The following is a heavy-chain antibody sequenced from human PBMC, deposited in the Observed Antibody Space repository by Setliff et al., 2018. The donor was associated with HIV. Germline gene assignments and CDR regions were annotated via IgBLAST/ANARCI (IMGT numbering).Heavy chain of an antibody. Sequence: SETLSLTCTVSGGSISSSRYYWGWIRQPPGKGLEWIGSVYHSGTTYYNPSLKSRVTISVDMSNNQFSLKVTSVTAADTAVYYCMRGRSITIFGVAYFDFWGQGTQVTVSS. J-gene: IGHJ4*02. CDR2: VYHSGTT. CDR3: MRGRSITIFGVAYFDF. D-gene: IGHD3-3*01. V-gene: IGHV4-39*07. CDR1: GGSISSSRYY.